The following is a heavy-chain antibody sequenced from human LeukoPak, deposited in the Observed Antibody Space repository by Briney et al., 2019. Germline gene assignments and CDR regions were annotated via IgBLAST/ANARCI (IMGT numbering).Heavy chain of an antibody. D-gene: IGHD3-9*01. J-gene: IGHJ4*02. CDR3: TLDPFYDILTGYPDDYFDY. CDR2: IKSKTDGGTT. Sequence: PGGSLRLSCAASGFTFSNAWMSWVRQAPGKGLEWVGRIKSKTDGGTTDYAAPVKGRFTISRDDSKNTLYLQMNSLKTEDTAVYYCTLDPFYDILTGYPDDYFDYWGQGTLVTVSS. CDR1: GFTFSNAW. V-gene: IGHV3-15*01.